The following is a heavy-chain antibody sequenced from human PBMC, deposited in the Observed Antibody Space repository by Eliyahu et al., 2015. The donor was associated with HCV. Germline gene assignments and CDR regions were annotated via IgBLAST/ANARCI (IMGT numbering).Heavy chain of an antibody. CDR1: GFTFSSYW. J-gene: IGHJ6*03. CDR2: INSDGSST. CDR3: AVWFGGYYYYYMDV. D-gene: IGHD3-10*01. V-gene: IGHV3-74*01. Sequence: EVQLVESGGGLVQPGGSLRLSCSASGFTFSSYWMHWVRQAPGKGLVWVSRINSDGSSTSYADPVKGRFTISRDNAKNTLYLQMNSLRAEDTAVYYCAVWFGGYYYYYMDVWGKGTTVTVSS.